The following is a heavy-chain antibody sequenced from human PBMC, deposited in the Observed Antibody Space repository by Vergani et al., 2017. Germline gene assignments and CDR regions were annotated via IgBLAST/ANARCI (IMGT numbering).Heavy chain of an antibody. J-gene: IGHJ4*02. Sequence: VHLLESGGGLRQPGGSLKLSCATSGFTLSNYDMQWIRQGPCKGLEFVAFIQFDGSNQYYADSVKGRFTLSRDFSKNTLYLQMNSLRTDDTATYYCAKHFRGWGIDYWGQGTQVIVSS. CDR2: IQFDGSNQ. V-gene: IGHV3-30*02. CDR3: AKHFRGWGIDY. D-gene: IGHD3-16*01. CDR1: GFTLSNYD.